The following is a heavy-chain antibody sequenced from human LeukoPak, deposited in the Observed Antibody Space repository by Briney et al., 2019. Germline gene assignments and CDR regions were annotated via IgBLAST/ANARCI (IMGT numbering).Heavy chain of an antibody. V-gene: IGHV1-46*01. D-gene: IGHD3-10*01. Sequence: GASVKVSCKASGYTFTSYYMHWVRQAPGQGLEWMGLINPTGGSTSYAQKFQGRVTMTRDMSTSTVYMELSSLRSEDTAVYYCARDSRITMVRGVTDAFDIWGQGTMVTVSS. CDR2: INPTGGST. CDR3: ARDSRITMVRGVTDAFDI. J-gene: IGHJ3*02. CDR1: GYTFTSYY.